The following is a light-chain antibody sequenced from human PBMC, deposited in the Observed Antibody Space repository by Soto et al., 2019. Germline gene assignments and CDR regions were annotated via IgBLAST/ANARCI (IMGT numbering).Light chain of an antibody. CDR3: IQALQTPT. Sequence: DIVMTQSPLSLPVTPGEPASIPCRSSQSLLHSNGYNYLDWYLQKPGQSPQLLIYLGSNRASGVPDRFSGSGSGTDFTLKISRVEAEDVGVYYCIQALQTPTFGQGTRLEIK. V-gene: IGKV2-28*01. J-gene: IGKJ5*01. CDR2: LGS. CDR1: QSLLHSNGYNY.